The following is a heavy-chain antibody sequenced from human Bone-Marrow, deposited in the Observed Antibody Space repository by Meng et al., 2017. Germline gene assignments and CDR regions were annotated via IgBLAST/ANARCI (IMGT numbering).Heavy chain of an antibody. Sequence: GESLKISCAASGFVFSGFAMHWVRQAPGKGLEWVSLITYDGSNQYYADSVKGRFTISRDDSKNSLYLQMNSLKTEDAAVYYCMADASTVAPHYYYGMDIWGQGTTVTVSS. CDR1: GFVFSGFA. CDR3: MADASTVAPHYYYGMDI. V-gene: IGHV3-30*07. CDR2: ITYDGSNQ. D-gene: IGHD4-23*01. J-gene: IGHJ6*02.